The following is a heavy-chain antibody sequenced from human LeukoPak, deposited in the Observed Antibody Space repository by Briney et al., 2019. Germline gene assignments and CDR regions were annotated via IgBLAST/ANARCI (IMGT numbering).Heavy chain of an antibody. J-gene: IGHJ3*02. CDR2: IGVARGNT. D-gene: IGHD4-23*01. CDR3: AAEIYGGNSKCCSFDI. V-gene: IGHV1-58*02. Sequence: ASVKVSCKASGYTFTSYDINWVRQARGQRLEWIGWIGVARGNTNYAQKVQDRITITRDMPTSTAYMELRSLESEDTAVYYCAAEIYGGNSKCCSFDIWGQGTIVTVSS. CDR1: GYTFTSYD.